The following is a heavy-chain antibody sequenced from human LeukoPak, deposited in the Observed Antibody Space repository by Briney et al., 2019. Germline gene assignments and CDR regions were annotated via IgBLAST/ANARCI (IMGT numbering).Heavy chain of an antibody. D-gene: IGHD2/OR15-2a*01. CDR1: GDSISRSSYF. CDR3: TRDMEYPGAGFDL. CDR2: VYSSGST. V-gene: IGHV4-39*07. Sequence: PSETLSLTCTVSGDSISRSSYFWAWIRQPPGKGLEWIGSVYSSGSTYYNPSLRSQITISVDTSKNQFSLKLTSVSAADTAMYYCTRDMEYPGAGFDLWGQGILVTVSS. J-gene: IGHJ4*02.